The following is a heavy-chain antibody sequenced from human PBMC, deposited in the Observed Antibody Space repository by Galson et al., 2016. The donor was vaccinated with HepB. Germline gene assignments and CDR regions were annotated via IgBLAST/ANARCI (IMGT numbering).Heavy chain of an antibody. J-gene: IGHJ4*02. CDR3: ARVDEGYYYLIDY. Sequence: SLRLSCATSGFTFSSYSMHWVRQAPGKGLEYVSYIGSRSSPIHYTDSVKGRFTISRDNAKNSLYLQMNSLRDEDTAVYYCARVDEGYYYLIDYWGQGTLVTVSS. CDR2: IGSRSSPI. V-gene: IGHV3-48*02. CDR1: GFTFSSYS. D-gene: IGHD3-22*01.